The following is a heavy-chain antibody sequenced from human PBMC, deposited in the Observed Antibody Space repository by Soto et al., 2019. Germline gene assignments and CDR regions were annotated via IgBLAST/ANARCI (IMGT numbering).Heavy chain of an antibody. CDR2: INSDGSST. CDR3: ARGCIAARRAHSPCGY. Sequence: GGSLRLSCAASGFTFSSYWMHWVRQAPGKGPVWVSRINSDGSSTSYADSVKGRFTISRDNAKNTLYLQMNSLRAEDTAVYYCARGCIAARRAHSPCGYWGQGTLVTVSS. D-gene: IGHD6-6*01. J-gene: IGHJ4*02. CDR1: GFTFSSYW. V-gene: IGHV3-74*01.